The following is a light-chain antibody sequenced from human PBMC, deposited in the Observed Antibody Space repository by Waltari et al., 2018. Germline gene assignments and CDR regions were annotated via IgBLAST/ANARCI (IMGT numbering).Light chain of an antibody. J-gene: IGKJ1*01. CDR3: QQNYRTPPT. CDR2: AAT. V-gene: IGKV1-39*01. Sequence: TGRASQSISDYLNWFQVKPGRAPNLLIYAATGLQSGVPSRFNGSGSGAHFTLTISRLRPEDSASYFCQQNYRTPPTFGQGTKVEI. CDR1: QSISDY.